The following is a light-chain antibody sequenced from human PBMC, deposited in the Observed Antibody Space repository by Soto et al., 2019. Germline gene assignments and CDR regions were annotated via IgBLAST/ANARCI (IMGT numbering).Light chain of an antibody. V-gene: IGLV2-14*01. CDR2: DVS. J-gene: IGLJ2*01. Sequence: QSALTQPASVSGSPGQSITISCTGTSSDVGGYNYVSWYQQHPGKAPKLLIYDVSNRPSGVSNRFSGSKSGNTASLTISGLQAEDECDYYCSSYTSSSPLFGGGTKLTVL. CDR1: SSDVGGYNY. CDR3: SSYTSSSPL.